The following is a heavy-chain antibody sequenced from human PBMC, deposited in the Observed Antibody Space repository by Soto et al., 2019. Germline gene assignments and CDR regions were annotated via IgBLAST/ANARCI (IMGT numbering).Heavy chain of an antibody. V-gene: IGHV3-53*01. CDR2: IYSGGST. Sequence: PGGSLRLSCAASGFTFSSYWMSWVRQAPGKGLEWVSVIYSGGSTYYADSVRGRFTISRDNSKNTLYLQMRSLRAEDTAVYYCARDPPATRHGMDVWGQGTTVTVSS. CDR1: GFTFSSYW. CDR3: ARDPPATRHGMDV. J-gene: IGHJ6*02.